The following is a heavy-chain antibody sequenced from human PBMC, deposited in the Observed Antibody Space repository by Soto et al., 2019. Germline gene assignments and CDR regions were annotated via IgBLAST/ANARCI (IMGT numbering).Heavy chain of an antibody. CDR3: AKGVVPDY. D-gene: IGHD2-15*01. V-gene: IGHV3-30*18. J-gene: IGHJ4*02. Sequence: GGSLILSCAASGFTFRSYGMHWVRQAPGKGLEWVAVISYDGSNKYYADSVKGRLTISRDNSKNTLYLQMNSLRAEDTAVYYCAKGVVPDYWGQGTLVTVSS. CDR2: ISYDGSNK. CDR1: GFTFRSYG.